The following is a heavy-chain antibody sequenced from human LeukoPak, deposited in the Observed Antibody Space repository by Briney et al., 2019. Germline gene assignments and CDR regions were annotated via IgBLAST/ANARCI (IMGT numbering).Heavy chain of an antibody. J-gene: IGHJ4*02. V-gene: IGHV4-39*01. CDR1: GFTFSSYA. Sequence: GSLRLSCAASGFTFSSYAMSWVRQPPGEGLEWVGSIYYSGTTYYSPSLNSRVTISIDTSKNQFSLKVSSVTAADAALYYCARLDTQWIIDYWGQGTLVTVSS. CDR3: ARLDTQWIIDY. CDR2: IYYSGTT. D-gene: IGHD5-12*01.